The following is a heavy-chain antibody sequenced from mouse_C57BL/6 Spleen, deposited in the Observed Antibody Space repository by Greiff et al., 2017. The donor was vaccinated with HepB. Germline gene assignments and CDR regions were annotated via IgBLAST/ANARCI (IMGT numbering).Heavy chain of an antibody. CDR3: ARHEREPHYDCDDGYFDY. J-gene: IGHJ2*01. D-gene: IGHD2-4*01. V-gene: IGHV1-62-2*01. CDR2: FYPGSGSI. Sequence: QVQLQQSGAELVKPGASVKLSCKASGYTFTEYTIHWVKQRSGQGLEWIGWFYPGSGSIKYNEKFKDKATLTADKSSSTVYMELSRLTSEDSAVYFCARHEREPHYDCDDGYFDYWGQGTTLTVSS. CDR1: GYTFTEYT.